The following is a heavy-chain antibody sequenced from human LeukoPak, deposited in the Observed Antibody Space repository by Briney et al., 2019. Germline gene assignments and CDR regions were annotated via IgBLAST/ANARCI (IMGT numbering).Heavy chain of an antibody. V-gene: IGHV4-61*01. CDR1: GGSISSSSYY. Sequence: SETLSLTCTVSGGSISSSSYYWSWIRQPPGKGLEWIGYIYYSGSTNYNPSLKSRVTISVDTSKNQFSLKLSSVTAADTAVYYCARDAPNHYDSSGYYQRNAFDIWGQGTMVTVSS. J-gene: IGHJ3*02. CDR3: ARDAPNHYDSSGYYQRNAFDI. D-gene: IGHD3-22*01. CDR2: IYYSGST.